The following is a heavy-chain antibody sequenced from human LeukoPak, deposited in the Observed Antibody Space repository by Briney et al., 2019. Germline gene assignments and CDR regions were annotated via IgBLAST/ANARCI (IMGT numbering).Heavy chain of an antibody. CDR3: ARVLFQDIVVVPAAPIHNWFDP. Sequence: SETLSLTCAVYGGSFSGYYWSWIRQPPGKGLEWIGEINRSGSTNYNPSLKSRVTISVDTSKNQFSLKLSSVTAADTAVYYCARVLFQDIVVVPAAPIHNWFDPWGQGTLVTVSS. J-gene: IGHJ5*02. CDR1: GGSFSGYY. CDR2: INRSGST. V-gene: IGHV4-34*01. D-gene: IGHD2-2*01.